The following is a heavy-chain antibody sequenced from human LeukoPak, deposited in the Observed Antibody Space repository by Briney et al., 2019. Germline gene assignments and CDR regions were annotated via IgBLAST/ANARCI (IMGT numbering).Heavy chain of an antibody. CDR2: ISASGGAT. D-gene: IGHD3-16*02. Sequence: GGSLRLSCAASGFTLSSHSMNWVRQAPGKGLEWVSGISASGGATYYADSVRGRFTVSRDNSKNTLGLQMDSLRAEDTALYYCVTSGSLRLGELSPIDFWGQGTLVTVSS. CDR3: VTSGSLRLGELSPIDF. CDR1: GFTLSSHS. J-gene: IGHJ4*02. V-gene: IGHV3-23*01.